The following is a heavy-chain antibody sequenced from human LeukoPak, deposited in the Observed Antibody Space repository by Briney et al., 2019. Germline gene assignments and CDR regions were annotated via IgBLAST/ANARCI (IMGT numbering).Heavy chain of an antibody. V-gene: IGHV3-21*01. J-gene: IGHJ3*02. D-gene: IGHD2-15*01. CDR2: ISMSGNSI. CDR1: GFTFIDYS. CDR3: ARDGILRPGAFDI. Sequence: NAGGSLRLSCAASGFTFIDYSMNWIRQAPGKGLEWVSSISMSGNSIYYADSVKGRFTISRDNSKNTLDLQMNSLRAEDTAVYYCARDGILRPGAFDIWGQGTMVTVSS.